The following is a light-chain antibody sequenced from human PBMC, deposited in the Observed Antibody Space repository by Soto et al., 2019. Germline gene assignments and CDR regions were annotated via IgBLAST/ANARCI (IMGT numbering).Light chain of an antibody. V-gene: IGLV2-8*01. CDR1: SSDVGGYNY. J-gene: IGLJ1*01. Sequence: LTQPPSASGSPGQSVAISCTGTSSDVGGYNYVSWYQQHPGKAPKLMIYEVNKRPSGVPDRFSGSKSGNTASLTVSGLQAEDEADYYCSTYAGSSNVFGTGTKVTVL. CDR2: EVN. CDR3: STYAGSSNV.